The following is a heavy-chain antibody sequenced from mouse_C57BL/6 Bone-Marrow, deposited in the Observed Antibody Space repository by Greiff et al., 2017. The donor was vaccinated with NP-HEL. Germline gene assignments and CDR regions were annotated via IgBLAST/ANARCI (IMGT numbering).Heavy chain of an antibody. Sequence: VQLKQSGAELMKPGASVKLSCKATGYTFTGYWIEWVKQRPGHGLEWIGEILPGSGSTNYNEKFKGKATFTADTSSNTAYMQLSSLTTEGSAIYDCARTDQGRRFAYWGQGTLVTVSA. CDR3: ARTDQGRRFAY. CDR1: GYTFTGYW. D-gene: IGHD3-2*02. V-gene: IGHV1-9*01. CDR2: ILPGSGST. J-gene: IGHJ3*01.